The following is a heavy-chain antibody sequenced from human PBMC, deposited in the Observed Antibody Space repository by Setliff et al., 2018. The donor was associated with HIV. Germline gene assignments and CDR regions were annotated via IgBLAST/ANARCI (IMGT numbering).Heavy chain of an antibody. CDR2: IYYSGNT. CDR1: GGSISNYY. D-gene: IGHD3-10*01. J-gene: IGHJ1*01. V-gene: IGHV4-59*08. Sequence: SETLSLTCSVSGGSISNYYWSWIRQPPGKGLEWIGYIYYSGNTNYNPSLKSRVTISVDTSKKQFSLKLSSVIAADTAVYYCARHHNTMVRGVAYFQHWGQGTLVTVSS. CDR3: ARHHNTMVRGVAYFQH.